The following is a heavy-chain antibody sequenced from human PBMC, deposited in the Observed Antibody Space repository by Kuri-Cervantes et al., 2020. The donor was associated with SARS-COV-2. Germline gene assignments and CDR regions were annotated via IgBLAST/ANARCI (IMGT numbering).Heavy chain of an antibody. CDR2: IYPGDSDT. J-gene: IGHJ6*03. V-gene: IGHV5-51*01. D-gene: IGHD4-17*01. CDR3: ARRAYGEQVDYYYMDV. Sequence: GGSLRLSCKGSGYSFTTYWIGWVRQMPGKGLEWMGIIYPGDSDTRYSPSFQGQVTISVDKSISTAFLQWSSLKASDTAIYYCARRAYGEQVDYYYMDVWGKGTKVTVSS. CDR1: GYSFTTYW.